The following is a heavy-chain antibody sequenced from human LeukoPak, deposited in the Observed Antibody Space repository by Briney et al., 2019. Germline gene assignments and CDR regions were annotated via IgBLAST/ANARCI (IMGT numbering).Heavy chain of an antibody. Sequence: ASVKVSCKASGYTFTGYYMHWVRQAPGQGLEWMGWINPNSGGTNYAQKFQGRVTMTRDTSISTAYMELSRLRSDDTAVYFCARGEYDGYDYSGNSGYWGQGTLVTVSS. V-gene: IGHV1-2*02. CDR3: ARGEYDGYDYSGNSGY. CDR2: INPNSGGT. J-gene: IGHJ4*02. D-gene: IGHD5-12*01. CDR1: GYTFTGYY.